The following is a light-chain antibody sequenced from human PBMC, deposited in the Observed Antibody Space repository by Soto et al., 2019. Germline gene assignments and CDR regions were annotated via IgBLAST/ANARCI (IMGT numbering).Light chain of an antibody. V-gene: IGKV3-20*01. CDR1: QSVSSSY. J-gene: IGKJ4*01. CDR3: QQYCSSPLT. CDR2: GAS. Sequence: EIVLTQSPGTLSLSPGERATLSCRASQSVSSSYLAWYQQKPGQAPRLLIYGASSRATGIRDRFSGSGSGTDFTLTISRLEPEDFAVYYCQQYCSSPLTFGGGTKVEIK.